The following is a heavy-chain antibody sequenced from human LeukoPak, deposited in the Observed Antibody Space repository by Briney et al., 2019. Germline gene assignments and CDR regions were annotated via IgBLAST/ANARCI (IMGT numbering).Heavy chain of an antibody. Sequence: ASVKVSCKASGYTFTSYAMHWVRQAPGQRLEWMGWINAGNGNTKYSQKFQGRVAITRDTSASTAYMELSSLRSEDTAVYYCARALGYCSGGSCYPEDYWGQGTLVTVSS. CDR1: GYTFTSYA. CDR3: ARALGYCSGGSCYPEDY. D-gene: IGHD2-15*01. J-gene: IGHJ4*02. CDR2: INAGNGNT. V-gene: IGHV1-3*01.